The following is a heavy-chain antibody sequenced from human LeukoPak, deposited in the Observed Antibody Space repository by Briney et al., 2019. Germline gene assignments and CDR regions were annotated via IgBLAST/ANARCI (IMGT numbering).Heavy chain of an antibody. V-gene: IGHV4-59*01. CDR1: GGSISSYY. Sequence: PSETLSLTCTVSGGSISSYYWSWIRQPPGKGLAWIGYIYYRGSTKYNPSLKSRVTISVDTSKNQFSLKLSSVIAADTAVYYCARGFDGVAGWFDPWGQGTLVTVSS. J-gene: IGHJ5*02. CDR2: IYYRGST. CDR3: ARGFDGVAGWFDP. D-gene: IGHD3-9*01.